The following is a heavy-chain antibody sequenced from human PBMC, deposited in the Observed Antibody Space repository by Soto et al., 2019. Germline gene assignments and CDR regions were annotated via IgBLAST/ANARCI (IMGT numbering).Heavy chain of an antibody. CDR3: ARDKITGLFDS. V-gene: IGHV4-34*01. J-gene: IGHJ4*02. CDR2: INHSGST. D-gene: IGHD2-8*02. CDR1: GGSFSGYY. Sequence: QVQLQQWGAGLLKPSETLSLTCAVYGGSFSGYYWTWIRQPPGTGLEWIGEINHSGSTNYNPSLKSRVTISVETSKNQFSLKLTSVTAADTAVYYCARDKITGLFDSWGQGTLVTVSS.